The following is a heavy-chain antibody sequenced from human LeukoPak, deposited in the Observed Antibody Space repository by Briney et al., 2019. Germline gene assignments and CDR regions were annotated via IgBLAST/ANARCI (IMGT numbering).Heavy chain of an antibody. V-gene: IGHV3-74*01. CDR2: INSDGSST. CDR3: XXXXXXXXXXPDAFDI. J-gene: IGHJ3*02. CDR1: GFTFSSYW. Sequence: GGSLRLSCAASGFTFSSYWMHWVRQAPGKGLVWVSRINSDGSSTSYADSVKGRFTISRDNAKNTLYLQMNSLRAEDTAVYYCXXXXXXXXXXPDAFDIWGQGTMVTVSS.